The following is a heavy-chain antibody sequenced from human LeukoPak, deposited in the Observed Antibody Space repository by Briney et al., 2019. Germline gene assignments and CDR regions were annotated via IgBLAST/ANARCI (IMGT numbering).Heavy chain of an antibody. CDR1: GFTFSSYG. V-gene: IGHV3-33*01. J-gene: IGHJ4*02. Sequence: GGSLRLSCAASGFTFSSYGMHWVRQAPGKGLEWVAVIWYDGSNKYYADSVKGRFTISRDNSKNTLYLQMNSLRAEDTAVCYCARVRPYSSGWYYFDYWGQGTLVTVSS. CDR2: IWYDGSNK. CDR3: ARVRPYSSGWYYFDY. D-gene: IGHD6-19*01.